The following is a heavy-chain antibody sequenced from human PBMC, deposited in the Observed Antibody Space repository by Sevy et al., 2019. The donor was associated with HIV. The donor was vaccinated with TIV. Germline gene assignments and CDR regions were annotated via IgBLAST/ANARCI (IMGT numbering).Heavy chain of an antibody. Sequence: GGSLRLSCEASGFTFSDYGMHWVRQAPGKGLEWVAVIWYDGSNKYYADSVKGRFTISRDNSKNTLYLQMNSLRAEDTVVYYCAGDNLLPLMVSMVRGALSFYFDYWGQGTLVTVSS. CDR1: GFTFSDYG. CDR2: IWYDGSNK. D-gene: IGHD3-10*01. V-gene: IGHV3-33*01. J-gene: IGHJ4*02. CDR3: AGDNLLPLMVSMVRGALSFYFDY.